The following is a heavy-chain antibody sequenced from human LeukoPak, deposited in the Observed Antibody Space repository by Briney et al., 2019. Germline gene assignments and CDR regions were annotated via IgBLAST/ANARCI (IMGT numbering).Heavy chain of an antibody. CDR2: MNPNSGNT. CDR1: GYTFTSYD. Sequence: ASVKVSCKASGYTFTSYDINWVRQATGQGLEWMGWMNPNSGNTGYAQKFQGTVTITRNTSISTAYMELGSLRSEDTAVYYCARGEGSGWLFWFDPWGQGTLVTVSS. D-gene: IGHD6-19*01. V-gene: IGHV1-8*03. J-gene: IGHJ5*02. CDR3: ARGEGSGWLFWFDP.